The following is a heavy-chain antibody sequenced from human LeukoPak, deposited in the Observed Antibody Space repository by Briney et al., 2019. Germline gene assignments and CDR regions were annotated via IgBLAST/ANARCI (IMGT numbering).Heavy chain of an antibody. CDR1: GGSFSGYY. Sequence: PSETLSLTCAVYGGSFSGYYWSWIRQPPGKGLEWIGEINHSGSTNYNPSLKSRVTISVDTSKNQFSLKLSSVTAADTAVYYCASSGSPLGLDYWGQGTLVTVSS. CDR2: INHSGST. V-gene: IGHV4-34*01. CDR3: ASSGSPLGLDY. J-gene: IGHJ4*02. D-gene: IGHD3-10*01.